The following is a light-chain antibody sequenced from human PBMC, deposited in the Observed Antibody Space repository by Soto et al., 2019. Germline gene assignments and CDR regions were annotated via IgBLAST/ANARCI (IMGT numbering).Light chain of an antibody. CDR2: GAS. CDR3: QQYGYSPI. V-gene: IGKV3-15*01. J-gene: IGKJ4*01. Sequence: EIVMTQSPATLSVAPGERVTISCRASQGMSRKLAWYQQKSGQAPRLLLYGASTRAPGIPARFSGSGSGTEFTLTISRLEPEDFAVYYCQQYGYSPIFGGGTKVDIK. CDR1: QGMSRK.